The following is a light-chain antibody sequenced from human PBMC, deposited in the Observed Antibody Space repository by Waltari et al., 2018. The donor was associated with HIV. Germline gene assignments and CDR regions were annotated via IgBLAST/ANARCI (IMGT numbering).Light chain of an antibody. J-gene: IGLJ2*01. CDR2: EVD. Sequence: SALTQPASVSGAPGQSITLPCTGDRSDFAFYDFISWYQHHPAKPPKHLLYEVDIRASGSLGRFSASKSGNTASLTISGLQIDDEAVYYCASYTADGTLLFGGGTTVTVL. V-gene: IGLV2-14*01. CDR1: RSDFAFYDF. CDR3: ASYTADGTLL.